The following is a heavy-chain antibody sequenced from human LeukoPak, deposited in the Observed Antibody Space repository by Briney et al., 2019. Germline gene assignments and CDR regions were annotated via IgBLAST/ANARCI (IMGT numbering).Heavy chain of an antibody. CDR2: INPNSGGT. V-gene: IGHV1-2*02. CDR3: ARVRFLDVYYYYGMDV. Sequence: ASVNVSCKASGYTFTGYYMHWVRQAPGQGLEWMGWINPNSGGTNYAQKFQGRVTMTRDTSISTAYMELSRLRSDDTAVYYCARVRFLDVYYYYGMDVWGQGTTVTVSS. J-gene: IGHJ6*02. CDR1: GYTFTGYY. D-gene: IGHD3-3*01.